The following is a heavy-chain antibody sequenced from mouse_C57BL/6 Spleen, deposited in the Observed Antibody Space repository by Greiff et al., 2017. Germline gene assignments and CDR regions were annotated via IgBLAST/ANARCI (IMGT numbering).Heavy chain of an antibody. Sequence: VQLQQSGPELVKPGASVKIPCKASGYTFTDYNMDWVKQSHGKSLEWIGDINPNNGGTIYNQKFKGKATLTVDKSSSTAYMELRSLTSEDTAVYYSARGGSRLLYSFDYWGQGTTLTVSS. CDR3: ARGGSRLLYSFDY. CDR1: GYTFTDYN. D-gene: IGHD2-12*01. V-gene: IGHV1-18*01. J-gene: IGHJ2*01. CDR2: INPNNGGT.